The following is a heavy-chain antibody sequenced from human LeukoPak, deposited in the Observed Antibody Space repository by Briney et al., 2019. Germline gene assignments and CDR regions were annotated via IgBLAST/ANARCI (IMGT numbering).Heavy chain of an antibody. CDR3: TSGWYDWRTFDM. CDR1: GLTFSYYW. D-gene: IGHD1-1*01. Sequence: GGSLRLSCAPSGLTFSYYWMNWVRQAPGKGLEWVANIKQDGSEKYYVESVKGRFTISRDNTKNSLFLQMNSLRVEDTAMYYCTSGWYDWRTFDMWGQGTMVTVSS. CDR2: IKQDGSEK. J-gene: IGHJ3*02. V-gene: IGHV3-7*01.